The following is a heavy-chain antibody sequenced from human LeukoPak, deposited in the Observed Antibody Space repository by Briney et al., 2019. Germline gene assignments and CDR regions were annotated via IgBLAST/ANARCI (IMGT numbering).Heavy chain of an antibody. Sequence: GGSLRLSCAASGFTFSSYGMSWVRQAPGKGLEWVSIISTSGGTTHYADSVKGRFTISRDNSKSTLFLQMNSLRAEDTALYYCAKGSGGSGSYAPFEMWGQGTMVTVSS. CDR1: GFTFSSYG. CDR2: ISTSGGTT. J-gene: IGHJ3*02. V-gene: IGHV3-23*01. D-gene: IGHD6-19*01. CDR3: AKGSGGSGSYAPFEM.